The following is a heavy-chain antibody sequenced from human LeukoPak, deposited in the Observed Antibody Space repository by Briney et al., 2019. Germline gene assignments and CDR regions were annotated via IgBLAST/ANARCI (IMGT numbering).Heavy chain of an antibody. Sequence: PGGSLRLSCAASGFTFSSYSMNWVRQAPGKGLEWVSSISSSSSYIYYADSVKGRFTISRDNAKNTLYLQMNSLRAEDTAVYYCAKGTLYCGGDCYPPLEYGMDVWGQGTTVTVSS. CDR2: ISSSSSYI. J-gene: IGHJ6*02. D-gene: IGHD2-21*02. CDR3: AKGTLYCGGDCYPPLEYGMDV. CDR1: GFTFSSYS. V-gene: IGHV3-21*04.